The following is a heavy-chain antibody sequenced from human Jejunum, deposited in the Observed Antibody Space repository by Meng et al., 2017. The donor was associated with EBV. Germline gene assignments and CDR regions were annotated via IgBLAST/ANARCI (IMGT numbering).Heavy chain of an antibody. J-gene: IGHJ4*02. CDR1: GFTFSTYW. Sequence: VRLVESGGALVQPGGSLRLSCAASGFTFSTYWMHWVRQAPGKGLVWISRINENGRTTTYADSVKGRFTIPRDNTKNTLYLQMNSLRAEDTAVYFCSRDLAGPYDDWGQGTLVTVSS. CDR3: SRDLAGPYDD. V-gene: IGHV3-74*01. CDR2: INENGRTT.